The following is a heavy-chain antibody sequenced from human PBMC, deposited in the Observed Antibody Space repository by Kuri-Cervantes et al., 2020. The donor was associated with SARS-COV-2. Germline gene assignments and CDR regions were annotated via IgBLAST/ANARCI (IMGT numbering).Heavy chain of an antibody. V-gene: IGHV1-2*02. CDR3: ATRYCSSTSCYYYYYYGMDV. D-gene: IGHD2-2*01. CDR1: GYTFTGYY. J-gene: IGHJ6*02. CDR2: INPNSGGT. Sequence: ASVKVSCKASGYTFTGYYMHWVRQAPGQGLEWMGWINPNSGGTNYAQKFQGRVTMTRDTSISTAYMELSRLRSDDTAVYYCATRYCSSTSCYYYYYYGMDVWGQGTTVTVSS.